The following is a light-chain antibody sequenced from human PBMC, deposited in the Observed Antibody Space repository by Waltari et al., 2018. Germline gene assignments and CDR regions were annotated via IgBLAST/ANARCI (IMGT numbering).Light chain of an antibody. Sequence: DIQMTQSPSSLSASVGDSVTITCRASQSISSYLNWYQQKPGKAPNLLIYAAFSLQSGVPSRFSGSGSGTDFTLTISSLQPEDSAIYYCQQTYSTPRTFGQGTKVEIK. CDR1: QSISSY. V-gene: IGKV1-39*01. CDR3: QQTYSTPRT. J-gene: IGKJ1*01. CDR2: AAF.